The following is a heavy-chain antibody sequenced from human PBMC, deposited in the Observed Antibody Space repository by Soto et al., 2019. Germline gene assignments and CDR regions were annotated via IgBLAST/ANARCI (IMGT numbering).Heavy chain of an antibody. D-gene: IGHD2-2*01. J-gene: IGHJ5*02. V-gene: IGHV2-26*01. Sequence: SGPTLVNPTETLTLTCTVSGFSLTNARMVVSWIRQPPGNALEWLAHIFSNDEKSYSTSLKSRLTISKDTSKSQVVLTMTNMDPVDTATYYCARISVRGYCSSTSCPGWFDPWGQGTLVTVSS. CDR2: IFSNDEK. CDR3: ARISVRGYCSSTSCPGWFDP. CDR1: GFSLTNARMV.